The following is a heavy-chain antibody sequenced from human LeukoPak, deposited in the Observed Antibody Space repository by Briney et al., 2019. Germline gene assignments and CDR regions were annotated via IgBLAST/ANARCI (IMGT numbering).Heavy chain of an antibody. Sequence: GGSLRLSCAASGFAFSNYGIHWVRQAPGKGLEWVAVRWYDESNKYYADSVKGRFIISRDSSENTLYLQMNSLRAEDTAVYYCARDSRGYSYGNVRYYNYGMDVWGQGTTVTVPS. D-gene: IGHD5-18*01. CDR1: GFAFSNYG. V-gene: IGHV3-33*01. J-gene: IGHJ6*02. CDR3: ARDSRGYSYGNVRYYNYGMDV. CDR2: RWYDESNK.